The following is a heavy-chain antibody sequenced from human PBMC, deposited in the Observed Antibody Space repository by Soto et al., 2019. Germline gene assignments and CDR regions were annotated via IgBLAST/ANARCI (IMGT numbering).Heavy chain of an antibody. J-gene: IGHJ4*02. Sequence: QVQLVESGGGVVQPGRSLRLSCAASGFTFSSYAMHWVRQAPGKGLEWVAVISYDGSNKYYADSVKGRFTISRDNSKNTLYLQMNSLRAEDTAVYYCARDRWYSSCKVDYWGQGTLVTVSS. D-gene: IGHD6-19*01. CDR3: ARDRWYSSCKVDY. CDR1: GFTFSSYA. V-gene: IGHV3-30-3*01. CDR2: ISYDGSNK.